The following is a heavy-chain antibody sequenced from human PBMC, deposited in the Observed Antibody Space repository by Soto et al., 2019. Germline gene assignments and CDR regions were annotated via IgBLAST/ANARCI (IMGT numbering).Heavy chain of an antibody. V-gene: IGHV3-30*18. D-gene: IGHD3-3*01. J-gene: IGHJ6*03. CDR1: GFTFSSYG. Sequence: QVQLVESGGGVVQPGRSLRLSCAASGFTFSSYGMHWVRQAPGKGLEWVAVISYDGSNKYYADSVKGRFTISRDNSKNTLYLQMNSLRAEDTAVYYCAKDWQDFRTPYYMDVWGKGTTVTVSS. CDR3: AKDWQDFRTPYYMDV. CDR2: ISYDGSNK.